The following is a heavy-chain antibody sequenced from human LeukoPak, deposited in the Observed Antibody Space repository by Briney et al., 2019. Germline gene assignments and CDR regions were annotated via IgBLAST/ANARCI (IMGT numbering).Heavy chain of an antibody. Sequence: GGSLRLSCAASRFSFSSYGMHWVRQAPGKGLEWVGRIKSKTDGGTTDYAAPVKGRFTISRDDSKNTLYLQMNSLKTEDTAVYYCTTLKAQWLVAPDNWFDPWGQGTLVTVSS. D-gene: IGHD6-19*01. V-gene: IGHV3-15*01. CDR2: IKSKTDGGTT. CDR1: RFSFSSYG. J-gene: IGHJ5*02. CDR3: TTLKAQWLVAPDNWFDP.